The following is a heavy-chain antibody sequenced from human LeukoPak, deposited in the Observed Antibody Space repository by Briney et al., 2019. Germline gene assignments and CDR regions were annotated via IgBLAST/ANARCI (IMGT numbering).Heavy chain of an antibody. Sequence: GGSLRLSCAASGFTFSSYEMKWVRQAPGRGLEWVSYISSSGSTIYYADSVKGRFTISRDNAKNSLYLQMNSLRAEDTAVYYCARVPRWYVIDYWGQGTLVTVSS. D-gene: IGHD4-23*01. CDR1: GFTFSSYE. J-gene: IGHJ4*02. V-gene: IGHV3-48*03. CDR2: ISSSGSTI. CDR3: ARVPRWYVIDY.